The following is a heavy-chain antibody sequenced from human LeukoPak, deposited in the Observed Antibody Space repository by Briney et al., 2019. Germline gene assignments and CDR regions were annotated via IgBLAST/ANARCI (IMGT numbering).Heavy chain of an antibody. J-gene: IGHJ4*02. Sequence: VRSLRLSCAASVFTFSSYAMHWVRQAPGKGLEWVAVISYDGSNNYYADSVKGRFTISRDNSKNTLYLQMNSLRAEDTAVYYCARAGWELLWSYYFDYWGEGTLVTVSS. D-gene: IGHD1-26*01. CDR1: VFTFSSYA. CDR3: ARAGWELLWSYYFDY. CDR2: ISYDGSNN. V-gene: IGHV3-30-3*01.